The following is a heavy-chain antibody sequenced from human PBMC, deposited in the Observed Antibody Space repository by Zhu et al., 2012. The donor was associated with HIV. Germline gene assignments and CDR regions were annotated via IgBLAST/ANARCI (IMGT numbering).Heavy chain of an antibody. CDR2: IYYSGSI. J-gene: IGHJ3*02. CDR1: GGSISSGNYC. V-gene: IGHV4-39*01. Sequence: QVQLQESGPGLVKPSETLSLTCAVSGGSISSGNYCWGWIRQPPGKGLEWIGSIYYSGSIFYNPSLKSRVTISIDTSKNQFSLKVSSLTAADTAVYYCARPPNGNLDSFDIWGQGTMVTVSS. CDR3: ARPPNGNLDSFDI. D-gene: IGHD1-26*01.